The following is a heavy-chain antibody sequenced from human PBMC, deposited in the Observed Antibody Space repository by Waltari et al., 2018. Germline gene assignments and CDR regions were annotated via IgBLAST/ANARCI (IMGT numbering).Heavy chain of an antibody. CDR3: VRHGFWNFDF. D-gene: IGHD3-3*01. Sequence: EVQLVESGGGLVQPGGSLRLSCAGSGFTFRGNWMAWVRQAPGKGREWVANIKEDGSKKNYVDSVEGRFTISRDNAKNSLYLQMNSLRAEDTALYYCVRHGFWNFDFWGQGTLVTVSS. CDR2: IKEDGSKK. J-gene: IGHJ4*02. V-gene: IGHV3-7*01. CDR1: GFTFRGNW.